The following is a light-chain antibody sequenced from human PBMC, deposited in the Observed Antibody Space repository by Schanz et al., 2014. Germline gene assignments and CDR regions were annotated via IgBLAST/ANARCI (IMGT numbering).Light chain of an antibody. CDR1: QRVNTNF. CDR3: QQYGSSLMYT. Sequence: EIVLTQSPGALSLSPGERATFSCRASQRVNTNFLAWYQQKPGQAPRLLIYGASNRATGIPDRFSGSGSGTDFTLTISRLETEDFAVYYCQQYGSSLMYTFGQGTKVEIK. CDR2: GAS. J-gene: IGKJ2*01. V-gene: IGKV3-20*01.